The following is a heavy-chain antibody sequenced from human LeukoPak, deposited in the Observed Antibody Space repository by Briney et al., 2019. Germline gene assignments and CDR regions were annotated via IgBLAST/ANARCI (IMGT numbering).Heavy chain of an antibody. CDR3: ASTGAGIAAPDYYYYYYMDV. Sequence: SETLSLTCTVSGYSISSGYYWGWIRPPPGKGLEWIGRIFRSGTTYYNPSLRSRVTISVDTSKNQFSLKLNSVTAADTAVYYCASTGAGIAAPDYYYYYYMDVWGKGTTVTVSS. V-gene: IGHV4-38-2*02. CDR1: GYSISSGYY. D-gene: IGHD6-6*01. CDR2: IFRSGTT. J-gene: IGHJ6*03.